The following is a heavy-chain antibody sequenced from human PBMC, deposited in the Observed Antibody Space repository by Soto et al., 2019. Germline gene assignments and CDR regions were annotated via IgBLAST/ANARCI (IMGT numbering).Heavy chain of an antibody. D-gene: IGHD6-13*01. CDR1: GFTFSSYS. CDR2: ISSSSSTI. Sequence: GGSLRLSCAASGFTFSSYSMNWVRQAPGKGLEWVSYISSSSSTIYYADSVKGRFTISRDNAKNSLYLQMNSLRDEDTAVYYCASSLAASGTHLLSYFVNVGPEALVKVSS. V-gene: IGHV3-48*02. CDR3: ASSLAASGTHLLSYFVN. J-gene: IGHJ4*02.